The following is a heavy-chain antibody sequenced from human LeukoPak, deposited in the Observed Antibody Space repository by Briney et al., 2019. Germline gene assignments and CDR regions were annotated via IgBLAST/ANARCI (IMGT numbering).Heavy chain of an antibody. Sequence: SETLSLTCTVSSGSISSYYWSWIRQPPGKGLEWIGYIYYSGSTNYNPSLKSRVTISVDTSKNQFSLKLSSVTAADTAVYYCARGLGYCSSTSCYHNAGPFDYWGQGTLVTVSS. J-gene: IGHJ4*02. V-gene: IGHV4-59*01. D-gene: IGHD2-2*01. CDR1: SGSISSYY. CDR2: IYYSGST. CDR3: ARGLGYCSSTSCYHNAGPFDY.